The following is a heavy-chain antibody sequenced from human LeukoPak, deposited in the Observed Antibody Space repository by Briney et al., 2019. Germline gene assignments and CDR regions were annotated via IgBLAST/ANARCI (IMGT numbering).Heavy chain of an antibody. Sequence: PSETLSLPCTVSGGSISSGDYYWSWIRQPPGKGLKWIGYIYYSGSTYYNPSLKSRVTISVDTSKNQFSLKLSSVTAADTAVYYCVRGPVGATYYFDYWGQGTLVTVSS. CDR3: VRGPVGATYYFDY. V-gene: IGHV4-30-4*08. CDR1: GGSISSGDYY. CDR2: IYYSGST. J-gene: IGHJ4*02. D-gene: IGHD1-26*01.